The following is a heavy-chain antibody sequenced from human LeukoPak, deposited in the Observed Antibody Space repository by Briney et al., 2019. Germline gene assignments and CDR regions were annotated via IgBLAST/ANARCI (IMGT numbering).Heavy chain of an antibody. Sequence: GASVKVSCKASGYTFTSYGISWVRQAPGQGLEWMGWISAYNSNTNYAQKLQGRVTITTDTSTSTAYMELRSLRSDDTAVYYCARHRRGTGWYFMEYWGQGALVTVSS. D-gene: IGHD6-19*01. CDR1: GYTFTSYG. J-gene: IGHJ4*02. V-gene: IGHV1-18*01. CDR3: ARHRRGTGWYFMEY. CDR2: ISAYNSNT.